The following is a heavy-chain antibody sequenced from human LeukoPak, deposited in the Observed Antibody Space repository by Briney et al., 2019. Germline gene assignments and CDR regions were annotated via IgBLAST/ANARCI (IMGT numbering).Heavy chain of an antibody. V-gene: IGHV3-23*01. CDR1: GFSFGGYA. J-gene: IGHJ4*02. CDR3: AKRYCGSTSCPSPFYFFDY. Sequence: PGGSLRLSWAASGFSFGGYAMTWVRQAPGKGLEWVSSILGSGSSIYYADSVKGRFTISRDNSKNTLYLQMNSLRAEDTAIYYCAKRYCGSTSCPSPFYFFDYWGQGTLVTVSS. CDR2: ILGSGSSI. D-gene: IGHD2-2*01.